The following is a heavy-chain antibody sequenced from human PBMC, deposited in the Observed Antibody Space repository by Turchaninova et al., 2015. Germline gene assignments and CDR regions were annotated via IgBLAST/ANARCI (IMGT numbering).Heavy chain of an antibody. D-gene: IGHD4-17*01. Sequence: EVQLVESGGGLVQPGGSLRLSCVASGFTISNHWMHWVRQAPGKGPVWVSRIRLDEYGTSSATSMKGRFTSNRDNAKNTLYLQMNSLRAEDTAVYYCARPVGLGTYGPEYWGQGTLVTVSS. CDR2: IRLDEYGT. CDR1: GFTISNHW. V-gene: IGHV3-74*01. J-gene: IGHJ4*02. CDR3: ARPVGLGTYGPEY.